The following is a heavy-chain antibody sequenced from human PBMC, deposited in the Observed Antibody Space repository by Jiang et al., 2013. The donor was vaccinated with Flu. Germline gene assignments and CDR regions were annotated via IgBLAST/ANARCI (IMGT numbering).Heavy chain of an antibody. CDR2: IDWDDDK. CDR1: GFSLSTSGMC. CDR3: ARIFRDSYSGSYSLDY. D-gene: IGHD1-26*01. Sequence: KPTQTLTLTCTFSGFSLSTSGMCVSWIRQPPGKALEWLARIDWDDDKYYSTSLKTRLTISKDTSKNQVVLTMTNMDPVDTATYYCARIFRDSYSGSYSLDYWGQGTLVTVSS. J-gene: IGHJ4*02. V-gene: IGHV2-70*11.